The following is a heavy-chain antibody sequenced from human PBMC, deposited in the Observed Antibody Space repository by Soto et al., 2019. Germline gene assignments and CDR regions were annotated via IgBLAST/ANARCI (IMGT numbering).Heavy chain of an antibody. Sequence: PGESLKLSDTGSGYLFCRYWICRVHQMQGKGLELMGRIDPSDSYTNYSPSFQGHVTISADKSISTAYLQWSSLKASDTAMYYCARHLYYDFWSGHYRRDRGCSALWGQGTPVTVSS. CDR1: GYLFCRYW. D-gene: IGHD3-3*01. J-gene: IGHJ4*02. CDR3: ARHLYYDFWSGHYRRDRGCSAL. V-gene: IGHV5-10-1*01. CDR2: IDPSDSYT.